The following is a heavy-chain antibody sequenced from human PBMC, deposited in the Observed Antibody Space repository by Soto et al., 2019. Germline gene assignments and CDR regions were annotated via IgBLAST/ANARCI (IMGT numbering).Heavy chain of an antibody. J-gene: IGHJ4*02. V-gene: IGHV4-59*01. CDR3: ARSPQYSSGWNGGFDY. Sequence: SETLSLTCAVYGGSFSGYYWNWIRQSPGKGLEWIGYIFYGGHTNYNPSLRGRATISVDTSKNQFSLKLSSVTAADTAVYYCARSPQYSSGWNGGFDYWGQGTLVTVSS. CDR2: IFYGGHT. D-gene: IGHD6-19*01. CDR1: GGSFSGYY.